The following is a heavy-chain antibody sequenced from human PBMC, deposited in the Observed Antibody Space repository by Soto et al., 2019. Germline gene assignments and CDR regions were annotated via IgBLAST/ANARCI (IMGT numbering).Heavy chain of an antibody. CDR2: INHSGST. V-gene: IGHV4-34*01. CDR3: ARGTRYLRVYSSGWLQH. D-gene: IGHD6-19*01. J-gene: IGHJ1*01. Sequence: ASETLCLTCAVYGGSFSCYYWSWIRQPPGKGLEWIGEINHSGSTNYNPSLKSRVTISVDTSKNQFSLKLSSVTAADTAVYYCARGTRYLRVYSSGWLQHWGQGTLVTVSS. CDR1: GGSFSCYY.